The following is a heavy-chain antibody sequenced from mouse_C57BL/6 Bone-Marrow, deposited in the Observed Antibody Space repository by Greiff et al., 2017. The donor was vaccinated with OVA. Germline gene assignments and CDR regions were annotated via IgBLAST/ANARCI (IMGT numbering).Heavy chain of an antibody. D-gene: IGHD2-5*01. V-gene: IGHV1-15*01. CDR3: TRSYRNYYAMDY. CDR2: IDPETGGN. J-gene: IGHJ4*01. Sequence: VQLQQSGAELVRPGASVTLSCKASGYTFTDYEMHWVKQPPVHGLEWIGAIDPETGGNAYNQKFKGKAILTAAKSSSTAYMELRSLTSEDSAVYYCTRSYRNYYAMDYWGQGTAVTVSS. CDR1: GYTFTDYE.